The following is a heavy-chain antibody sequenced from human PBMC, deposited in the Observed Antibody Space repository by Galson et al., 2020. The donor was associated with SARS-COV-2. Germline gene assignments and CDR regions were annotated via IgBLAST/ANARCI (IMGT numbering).Heavy chain of an antibody. J-gene: IGHJ4*02. CDR1: GITFSSCA. V-gene: IGHV3-23*01. Sequence: PGGSLRLSCAASGITFSSCAMSWVRQAPGKGLEWVPAISGRGGNTYYADSVKGRFTISRDNPRNTLYLQMNSLRAEDTAIYYCAKDLQESSSWYEVLDYWGQGTLVTVSS. D-gene: IGHD6-13*01. CDR2: ISGRGGNT. CDR3: AKDLQESSSWYEVLDY.